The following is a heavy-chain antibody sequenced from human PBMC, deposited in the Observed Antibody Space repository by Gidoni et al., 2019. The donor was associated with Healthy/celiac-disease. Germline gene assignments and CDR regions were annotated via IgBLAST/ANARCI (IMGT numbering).Heavy chain of an antibody. CDR3: ARGTGSSSWYGSGDYYYGMDV. Sequence: QVQLVESGGGVVAPVRSVIRSWPASRFTYSSDATRVCPQAPGKGLEWVAVISYDGRNKYYADSVKGRLTISRDNSKNTLYLQMNSLRAEDTAVYYCARGTGSSSWYGSGDYYYGMDVWGQGTTVTVSS. V-gene: IGHV3-30-3*01. CDR2: ISYDGRNK. J-gene: IGHJ6*02. D-gene: IGHD6-13*01. CDR1: RFTYSSDA.